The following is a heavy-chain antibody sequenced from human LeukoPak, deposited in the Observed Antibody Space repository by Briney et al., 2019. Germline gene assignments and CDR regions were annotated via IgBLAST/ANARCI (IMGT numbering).Heavy chain of an antibody. CDR2: IHHSGNS. CDR3: TRGHWGLQS. J-gene: IGHJ5*02. CDR1: GASITDYY. V-gene: IGHV4-59*01. Sequence: SETLSPTCTVSGASITDYYWSWIRQSPGKGLEWISYIHHSGNSDYNHSLRSRVTTSLDTSKNQFSLNLISVTAADTAVYYCTRGHWGLQSWSQGTLVTVSS. D-gene: IGHD7-27*01.